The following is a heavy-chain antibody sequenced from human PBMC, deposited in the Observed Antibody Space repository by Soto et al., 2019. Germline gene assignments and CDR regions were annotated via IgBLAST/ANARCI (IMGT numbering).Heavy chain of an antibody. Sequence: SETLSLTCSVSGGSMSKFYWSWIRKTVGKGLEWMGRVYATGTSDYNPSLRSRIAMSVDISKKTFSLRLRSVTAADTGVYYCVRDGSKTLRDRFDPWGQGILVTVSS. V-gene: IGHV4-4*07. D-gene: IGHD4-17*01. CDR3: VRDGSKTLRDRFDP. CDR1: GGSMSKFY. J-gene: IGHJ5*02. CDR2: VYATGTS.